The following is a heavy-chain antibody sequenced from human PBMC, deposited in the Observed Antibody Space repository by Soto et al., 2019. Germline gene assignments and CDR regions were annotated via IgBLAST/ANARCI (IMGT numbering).Heavy chain of an antibody. D-gene: IGHD2-15*01. CDR2: ISAYNGNT. CDR3: ARGGECWSGPVAGCSGGSCYPVGFDH. J-gene: IGHJ5*02. CDR1: GYTFISYG. V-gene: IGHV1-18*01. Sequence: GASVKVSCKASGYTFISYGISWVRQAPGQGLEWMGWISAYNGNTNYAQKLQGRVTMTTDTSTSTAYMELRSLRSDDTAVYYCARGGECWSGPVAGCSGGSCYPVGFDHWGQGTLVTVSS.